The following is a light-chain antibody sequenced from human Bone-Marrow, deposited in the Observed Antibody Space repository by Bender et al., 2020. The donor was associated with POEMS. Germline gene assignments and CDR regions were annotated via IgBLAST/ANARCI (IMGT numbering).Light chain of an antibody. CDR2: ASH. J-gene: IGLJ3*02. CDR1: SSNIGAHA. Sequence: QSVLTQPPSASGTPGQRVTIPCSGGSSNIGAHAVNWYQHLPGTAPKLLIYASHRRPSEVPDRFPGSRSGTSASLAISELQSEDEADYYCAVWDDSLGGWVFGGGTKLTVL. V-gene: IGLV1-44*01. CDR3: AVWDDSLGGWV.